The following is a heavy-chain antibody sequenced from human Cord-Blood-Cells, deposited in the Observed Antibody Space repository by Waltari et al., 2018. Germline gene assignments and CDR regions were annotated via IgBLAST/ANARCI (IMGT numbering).Heavy chain of an antibody. CDR3: ARGTIAAAGNFDY. V-gene: IGHV1-2*06. CDR1: GYNFTGYY. CDR2: INPNSGGT. Sequence: QVQLVQSGAEVKKPGASVKVSCQASGYNFTGYYMHWVRQAPGQGLEWMGRINPNSGGTNYAQKFQGRVTMTRDTSISTAYMELSRLRSDDTAVYYCARGTIAAAGNFDYWGQGTLVTVSS. J-gene: IGHJ4*02. D-gene: IGHD6-13*01.